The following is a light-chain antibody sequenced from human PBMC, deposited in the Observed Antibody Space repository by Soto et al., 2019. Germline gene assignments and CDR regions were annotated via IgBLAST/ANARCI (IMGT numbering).Light chain of an antibody. CDR3: QQYNNWPPT. CDR1: QSVGTF. Sequence: PGERATLSCRASQSVGTFLAWYQQKPGQAPRLLIHDASTRDTGIPARFSGSGSGTEFTLTISSLQSEGFAVYYCQQYNNWPPTFGQGTKVDIK. J-gene: IGKJ1*01. V-gene: IGKV3D-15*01. CDR2: DAS.